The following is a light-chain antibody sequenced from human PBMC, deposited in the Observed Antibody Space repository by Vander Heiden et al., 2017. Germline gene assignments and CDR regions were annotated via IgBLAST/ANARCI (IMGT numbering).Light chain of an antibody. CDR1: SSKRGSNT. Sequence: SLLTQPPTASRAPGQRVNISCSGSSSKRGSNTVNWYQQPSGTAPNLLIYRNNNRPAGVPDRFSGSKSGTAAALAIRGLQAEDEADYYCAAWEDSLNVVFGGGTKLTVL. V-gene: IGLV1-44*01. J-gene: IGLJ2*01. CDR3: AAWEDSLNVV. CDR2: RNN.